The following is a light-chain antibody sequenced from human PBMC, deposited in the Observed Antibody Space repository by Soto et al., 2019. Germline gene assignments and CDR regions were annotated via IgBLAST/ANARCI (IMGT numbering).Light chain of an antibody. Sequence: EIVLTQSPATLSLSPGERATLSCRASQSVSSYLAWYQQKPGQAPWLLIYDSSNRTTGIPARFSGSGSGTDFTLTISSLGPEDFAVYYCQQRSNWPPYTFGQGTKLEIK. V-gene: IGKV3-11*01. CDR2: DSS. CDR1: QSVSSY. CDR3: QQRSNWPPYT. J-gene: IGKJ2*01.